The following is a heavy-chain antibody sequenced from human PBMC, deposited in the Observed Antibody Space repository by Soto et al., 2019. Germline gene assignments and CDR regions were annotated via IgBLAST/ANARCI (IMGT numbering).Heavy chain of an antibody. D-gene: IGHD4-4*01. CDR2: IIPILGIA. CDR1: GGPFSSYT. V-gene: IGHV1-69*04. J-gene: IGHJ4*02. Sequence: SVKGSCKASGGPFSSYTISWVRQAPGQGLEWMGRIIPILGIANYAQKFQGRVTITADKSTSTAYMELSSLRSEDTAVYYCARDYSRDSGFDYWGQGTLVTVSS. CDR3: ARDYSRDSGFDY.